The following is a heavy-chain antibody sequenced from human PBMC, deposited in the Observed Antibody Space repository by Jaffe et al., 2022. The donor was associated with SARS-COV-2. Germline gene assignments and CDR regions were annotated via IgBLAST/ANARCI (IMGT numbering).Heavy chain of an antibody. CDR3: ARLFYYDSSGRFLAPWFDP. CDR1: GGSISSGGYY. D-gene: IGHD3-22*01. CDR2: IYYSGST. Sequence: QVQLQESGPGLVKPSQTLSLTCTVSGGSISSGGYYWSWIRQHPGKGLEWIGYIYYSGSTYYNPSLKSRVTISVDTSKNQFSLKLSSVTAADTAVYYCARLFYYDSSGRFLAPWFDPWGQGTLVTVSS. V-gene: IGHV4-31*03. J-gene: IGHJ5*02.